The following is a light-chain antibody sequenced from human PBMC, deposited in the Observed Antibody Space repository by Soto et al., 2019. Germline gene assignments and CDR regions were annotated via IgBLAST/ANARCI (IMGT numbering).Light chain of an antibody. CDR2: EVS. CDR3: SSFAGDNDVI. V-gene: IGLV2-8*01. CDR1: SSDIGAYNY. Sequence: QSVLTQPPSASGSPGQSVTISCTGTSSDIGAYNYVSWYQQRPGKVPKLMIFEVSERPSGVPDRFSGSKSGNTASLTVSGLQAEDEADYFCSSFAGDNDVIFGGGTKLTVL. J-gene: IGLJ2*01.